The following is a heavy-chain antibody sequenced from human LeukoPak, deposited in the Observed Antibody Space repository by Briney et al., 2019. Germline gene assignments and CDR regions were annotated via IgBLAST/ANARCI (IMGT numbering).Heavy chain of an antibody. CDR3: VVGGSPGY. J-gene: IGHJ4*02. Sequence: GGSLRLSCAASGLAFSAYEMHWVRQAPRKGLVWVSRISTDGYTTDYADFVQGRFTASRDNTKNTWSLEMNSLRAEDTAVYYCVVGGSPGYWGQGTLVTVSS. CDR1: GLAFSAYE. D-gene: IGHD2-15*01. V-gene: IGHV3-74*01. CDR2: ISTDGYTT.